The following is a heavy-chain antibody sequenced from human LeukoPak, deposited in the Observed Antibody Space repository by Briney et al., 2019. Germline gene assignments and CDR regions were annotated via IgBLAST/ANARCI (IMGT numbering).Heavy chain of an antibody. CDR3: ASVSYDFWCGYYSVQNAFDI. D-gene: IGHD3-3*01. Sequence: PSETLSLTCTVSGYSISSGYYWGWIRQPPGKGLEWIGEINHSGSTNYNPSLKSRVTISVDTSKNQFSLKLSSVTAADTAVYYCASVSYDFWCGYYSVQNAFDIWGQGTMVTVSS. CDR1: GYSISSGYY. CDR2: INHSGST. J-gene: IGHJ3*02. V-gene: IGHV4-38-2*02.